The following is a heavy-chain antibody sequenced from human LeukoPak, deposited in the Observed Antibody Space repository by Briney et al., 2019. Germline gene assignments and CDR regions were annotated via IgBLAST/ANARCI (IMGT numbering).Heavy chain of an antibody. CDR3: AARSSGWYQRLGRYFDL. Sequence: SVKVSCKASGFTFTSSAVQWVRQARGQRLEWIGWIVVGSGNTNYAQKFQERVTITRDMSTSTAYMELSSLRSEDTAVYYCAARSSGWYQRLGRYFDLWGRGTLVTVSS. J-gene: IGHJ2*01. CDR2: IVVGSGNT. CDR1: GFTFTSSA. D-gene: IGHD6-19*01. V-gene: IGHV1-58*01.